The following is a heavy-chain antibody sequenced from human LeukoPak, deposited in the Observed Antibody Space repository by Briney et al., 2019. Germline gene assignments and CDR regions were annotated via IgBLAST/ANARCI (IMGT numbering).Heavy chain of an antibody. J-gene: IGHJ4*02. CDR1: GGSISSYY. CDR3: ARHGNPYCGGDCYRGEFDY. V-gene: IGHV4-59*08. CDR2: IYYSGST. Sequence: SETLSLTCTVSGGSISSYYWSWTRQPPGKGLEWIGYIYYSGSTNYNPSLKSRVTISVDTSKNQFSLKLSSVTAADTAVYYCARHGNPYCGGDCYRGEFDYWGQGTLVTVSS. D-gene: IGHD2-21*02.